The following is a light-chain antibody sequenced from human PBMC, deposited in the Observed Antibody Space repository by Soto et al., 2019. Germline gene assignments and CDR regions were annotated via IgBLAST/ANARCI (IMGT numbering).Light chain of an antibody. Sequence: DIQMPQKTSSLSASVGDRITITCRASQPMSSFLNWYQQKPGKAPKLLIYASSSLQSGVPSRFSGSGSGTDFTLTISSLQPEDFATYYCQQSYNTPYTFGQGTKVGI. CDR2: ASS. J-gene: IGKJ2*01. V-gene: IGKV1-39*01. CDR3: QQSYNTPYT. CDR1: QPMSSF.